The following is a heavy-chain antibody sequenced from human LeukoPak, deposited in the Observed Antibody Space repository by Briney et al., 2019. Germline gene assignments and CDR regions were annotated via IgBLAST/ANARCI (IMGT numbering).Heavy chain of an antibody. Sequence: GASLRLSCAASGFTFGSYALGWVRQPPGRGLEWVSGISGVGATTYYADSVKGRCTISRDNSKNTLSLQMNNLRPEDTAKYFCAQDGDRYCSSTSCLSWFDSWGQGTLVTVSS. J-gene: IGHJ5*01. CDR1: GFTFGSYA. V-gene: IGHV3-23*01. CDR3: AQDGDRYCSSTSCLSWFDS. D-gene: IGHD2-2*01. CDR2: ISGVGATT.